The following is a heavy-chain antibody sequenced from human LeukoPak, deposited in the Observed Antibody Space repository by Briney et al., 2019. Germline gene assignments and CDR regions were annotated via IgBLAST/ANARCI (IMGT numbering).Heavy chain of an antibody. Sequence: SETLSLTCTVSGGSISSSSYYWGWIRQTPGKGLEWIGSIYYSGSTYYNPSLKSRVTISVDTSKNQFSLKLSSVTAADTAVYYCARLATVTTMPIDYWGQGTLVTVSS. J-gene: IGHJ4*02. CDR3: ARLATVTTMPIDY. V-gene: IGHV4-39*01. CDR1: GGSISSSSYY. CDR2: IYYSGST. D-gene: IGHD4-17*01.